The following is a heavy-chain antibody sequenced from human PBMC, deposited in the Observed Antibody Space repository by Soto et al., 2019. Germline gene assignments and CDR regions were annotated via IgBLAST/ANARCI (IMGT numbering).Heavy chain of an antibody. CDR2: ISWDGGST. Sequence: EVQLVESGGIVVQPGGSLRLSCAASGFTFDDYTMHWVRQAPGKGLEWVSLISWDGGSTYYADSVKGRFTISRDNSKNSLYLQMNSLRTGDTALYYCAKDIAAAGGFDYWGQGTLVTVSS. CDR1: GFTFDDYT. CDR3: AKDIAAAGGFDY. D-gene: IGHD6-13*01. V-gene: IGHV3-43*01. J-gene: IGHJ4*02.